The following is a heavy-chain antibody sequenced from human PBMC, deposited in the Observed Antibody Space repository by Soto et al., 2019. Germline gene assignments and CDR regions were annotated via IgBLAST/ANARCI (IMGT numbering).Heavy chain of an antibody. D-gene: IGHD5-12*01. J-gene: IGHJ4*02. CDR1: GGSISSGGYS. CDR2: IYHSGST. V-gene: IGHV4-30-2*01. CDR3: AAGGGLPRYY. Sequence: QLQLQESGSGLVKPSQTLSLTCAVSGGSISSGGYSWSWIRQPPGKGLEWIGYIYHSGSTYYNPSLKSRVTVAVAGSKNQFSRKLCSVTAADTAVSYCAAGGGLPRYYWGQGTLVTVSS.